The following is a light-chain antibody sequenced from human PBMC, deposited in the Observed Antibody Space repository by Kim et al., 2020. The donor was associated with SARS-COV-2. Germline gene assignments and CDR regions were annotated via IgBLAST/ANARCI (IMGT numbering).Light chain of an antibody. CDR2: GVS. CDR3: QQYDSLPST. CDR1: QSVSSNS. Sequence: PGERATLSCRASQSVSSNSLAWYQQKPGQAPRLLIYGVSSRAAGIPDRFSGSGSGTDFTLTISRLEPEDFAVYYCQQYDSLPSTFGQGTKVDIK. J-gene: IGKJ1*01. V-gene: IGKV3-20*01.